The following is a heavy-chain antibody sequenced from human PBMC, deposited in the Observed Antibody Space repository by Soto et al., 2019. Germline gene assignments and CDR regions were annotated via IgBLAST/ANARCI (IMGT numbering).Heavy chain of an antibody. CDR1: GFTFSSYA. D-gene: IGHD2-2*01. J-gene: IGHJ3*02. Sequence: GGSLRLSCAASGFTFSSYAMSWVRQAPGKGLEWVSAISGSGGSTNYADSVKGRFTISRDNSKNTLYLQMNSLRAEDTAVYYCAKSRTIPYLPDAFDIWGQGTMVTVSS. CDR3: AKSRTIPYLPDAFDI. CDR2: ISGSGGST. V-gene: IGHV3-23*01.